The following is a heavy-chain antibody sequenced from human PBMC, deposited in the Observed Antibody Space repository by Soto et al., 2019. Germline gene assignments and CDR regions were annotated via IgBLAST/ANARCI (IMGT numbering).Heavy chain of an antibody. J-gene: IGHJ5*02. CDR3: ARDVTNIVVVPAAT. CDR2: IYSGGST. V-gene: IGHV3-66*01. CDR1: GFTVSINY. Sequence: GGSLRLSCAASGFTVSINYMSWVRQAPGKGLEWVSVIYSGGSTYYADSVKGRFTISRDNSKNTLYLQMNSLRAEDTAVYYCARDVTNIVVVPAATWGQGTLVTVSS. D-gene: IGHD2-2*01.